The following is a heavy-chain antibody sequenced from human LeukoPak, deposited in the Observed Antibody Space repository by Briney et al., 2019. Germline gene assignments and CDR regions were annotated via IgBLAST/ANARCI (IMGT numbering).Heavy chain of an antibody. J-gene: IGHJ4*02. CDR2: INPNSGGT. D-gene: IGHD3/OR15-3a*01. CDR1: GYTFTGYY. V-gene: IGHV1-2*02. CDR3: ARDFWTGFYFEY. Sequence: ASVKVSCKASGYTFTGYYMHWVRQAPGQGLEWTGWINPNSGGTKYAQNFQGRVTMTRDTSISTVYMEVSSLRSDDTAVYYCARDFWTGFYFEYWGQGTLVTVSS.